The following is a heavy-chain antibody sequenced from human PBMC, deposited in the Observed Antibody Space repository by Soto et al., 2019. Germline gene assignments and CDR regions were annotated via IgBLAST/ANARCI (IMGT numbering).Heavy chain of an antibody. CDR2: ISAYNGNT. D-gene: IGHD3-9*01. Sequence: ASVKVSCKASGYTFTSYGISWVRQAPGQGLEWMGWISAYNGNTNYAQKFQGRVTMTTDTSTSTAYMELRSLTSDDTAVYYCARGIVSDWLTPFDYWGQGTLVTVSS. J-gene: IGHJ4*02. CDR1: GYTFTSYG. CDR3: ARGIVSDWLTPFDY. V-gene: IGHV1-18*01.